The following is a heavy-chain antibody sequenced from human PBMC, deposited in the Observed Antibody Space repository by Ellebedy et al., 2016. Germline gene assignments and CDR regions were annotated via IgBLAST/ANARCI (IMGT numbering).Heavy chain of an antibody. J-gene: IGHJ6*02. Sequence: ASVKVSCKASGYTFTGYYMHWVRQAPGQGLEWMGWISAYNGNTNYAQKLQGRVTMTTDTSTSTAYMELRSLRSDDTAVYYCARGLYCSGGSCYFVPYYYYYYGMDVWGQGTTVTVSS. CDR3: ARGLYCSGGSCYFVPYYYYYYGMDV. V-gene: IGHV1-18*04. D-gene: IGHD2-15*01. CDR2: ISAYNGNT. CDR1: GYTFTGYY.